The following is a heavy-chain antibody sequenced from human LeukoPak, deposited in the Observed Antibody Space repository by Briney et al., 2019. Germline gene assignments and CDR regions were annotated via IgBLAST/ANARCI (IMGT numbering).Heavy chain of an antibody. CDR2: ISYDGSNK. D-gene: IGHD1-14*01. V-gene: IGHV3-30*07. Sequence: GRSLRLSCAASGFTFSSYAMHWVRQAPGKGLEWVAVISYDGSNKYYADSVKGRFTISRDNSKNTLYLQMNSLRAEDTAVYYCARGGRTGDYWGQGTLVTVSS. CDR3: ARGGRTGDY. J-gene: IGHJ4*02. CDR1: GFTFSSYA.